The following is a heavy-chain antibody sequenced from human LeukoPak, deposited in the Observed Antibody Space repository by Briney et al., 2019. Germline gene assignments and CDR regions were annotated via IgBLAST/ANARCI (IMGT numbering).Heavy chain of an antibody. CDR2: ISYDGSNK. CDR1: GFTFSTYA. V-gene: IGHV3-30*18. CDR3: AKDQLAGLSRPYVFDI. J-gene: IGHJ3*02. D-gene: IGHD1-1*01. Sequence: WGSLRLSCAASGFTFSTYAMHWVRQAPGKGLEWVAVISYDGSNKYFADSVKGRFTISRDNSKNTLYLQMSSLRPEDTAVYYCAKDQLAGLSRPYVFDIWGQGAMFTASS.